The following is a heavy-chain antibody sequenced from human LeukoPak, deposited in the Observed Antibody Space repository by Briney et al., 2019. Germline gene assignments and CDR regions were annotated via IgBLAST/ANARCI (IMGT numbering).Heavy chain of an antibody. D-gene: IGHD2-21*02. Sequence: GRSLRLSCAASGFTFSSYGMYWVCQALGKGLEWVAVIWYDGSNKYYADSVKGGFTISRDLSKNTLYLQMNSLRVEDTAVYYCAREGRVYCGGDCYADYWGQGTLVTVSS. CDR3: AREGRVYCGGDCYADY. CDR1: GFTFSSYG. CDR2: IWYDGSNK. J-gene: IGHJ4*02. V-gene: IGHV3-33*07.